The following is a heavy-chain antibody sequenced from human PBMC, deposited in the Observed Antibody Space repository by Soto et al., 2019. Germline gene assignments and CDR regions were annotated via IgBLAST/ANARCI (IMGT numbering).Heavy chain of an antibody. D-gene: IGHD2-21*02. V-gene: IGHV3-21*01. Sequence: LRLSCAASGFTFSSYSIHWVRQAPGKGLEWVSAITRNSDIYYADSVKGRFTISRDNAQNSVSLQMNSLRAEDTAVYYCAREETAWPLAYGLDVWGQGTTVTVSS. CDR3: AREETAWPLAYGLDV. J-gene: IGHJ6*02. CDR2: ITRNSDI. CDR1: GFTFSSYS.